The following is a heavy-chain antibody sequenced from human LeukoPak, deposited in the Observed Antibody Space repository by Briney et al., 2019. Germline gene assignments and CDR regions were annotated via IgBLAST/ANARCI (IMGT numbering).Heavy chain of an antibody. D-gene: IGHD3-10*01. CDR2: INPSGGST. CDR3: AREGTMVRGANNWFDP. V-gene: IGHV1-46*01. Sequence: GASVKVSCTASGYTFTSYYMHWVRQAPGQGLEWMGIINPSGGSTSYAQKSQGRVTMTRDMSTSTVYMELSSLRSEDTAVYYCAREGTMVRGANNWFDPWGQGTLVTVSS. CDR1: GYTFTSYY. J-gene: IGHJ5*02.